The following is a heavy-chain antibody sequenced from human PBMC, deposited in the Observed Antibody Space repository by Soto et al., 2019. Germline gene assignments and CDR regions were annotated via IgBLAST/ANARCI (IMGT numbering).Heavy chain of an antibody. CDR3: ARVQRITGTSEGLYYYGMDV. J-gene: IGHJ6*02. Sequence: GGSLRLSCAASGFTFSDYYMSWIRQAPGKGLEWVSYISSSGSTIYYADSVKGRFTISRDNAKNSLYLQMNSLRAEDTAVYYCARVQRITGTSEGLYYYGMDVWGQGTMVTVS. V-gene: IGHV3-11*01. CDR1: GFTFSDYY. CDR2: ISSSGSTI. D-gene: IGHD1-20*01.